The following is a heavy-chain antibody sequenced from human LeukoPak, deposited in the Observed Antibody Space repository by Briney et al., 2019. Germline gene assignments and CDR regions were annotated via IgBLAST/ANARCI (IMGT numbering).Heavy chain of an antibody. D-gene: IGHD6-13*01. CDR2: INHSGSA. CDR3: ARLTYSNNWYFRRGLDNWFDP. CDR1: GGSFSRYY. Sequence: SETLSLTCAVYGGSFSRYYWTWIRQPPGKGLEWIGEINHSGSANYNPSLKSRVTISVDASRSQFSLRLSSVTAADTAVYYCARLTYSNNWYFRRGLDNWFDPWGQGTLVTVSS. J-gene: IGHJ5*02. V-gene: IGHV4-34*01.